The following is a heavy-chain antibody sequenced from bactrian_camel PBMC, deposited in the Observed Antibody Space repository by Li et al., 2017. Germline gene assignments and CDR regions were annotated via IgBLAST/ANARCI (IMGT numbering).Heavy chain of an antibody. CDR2: IYTGTGSK. CDR3: AAGGGNGAFCYTGERSMDY. Sequence: QLVESGGGSVQAGGSLRLSCTASGFTYRSVCMGWFRQAPGKEREVVARIYTGTGSKYYSDSVKGRFTISQDNAKNTLYLQMSTLKPEDTAMYYCAAGGGNGAFCYTGERSMDYWGQGTQVTVS. J-gene: IGHJ4*01. V-gene: IGHV3S28*01. CDR1: GFTYRSVC. D-gene: IGHD2*01.